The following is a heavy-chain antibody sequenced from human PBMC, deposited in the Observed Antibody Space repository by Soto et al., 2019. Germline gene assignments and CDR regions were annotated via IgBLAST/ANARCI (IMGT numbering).Heavy chain of an antibody. Sequence: GGSLRLSWTGSGVTFKTYWMTWVRQAPGNGLEGVANINQDESAEYYVDSVKGRFTISRDNAKNSLFLQMTSLRAGDKAVYYCAREYSGYDYYYHRVQHSGPGRPATV. J-gene: IGHJ6*02. CDR1: GVTFKTYW. V-gene: IGHV3-7*04. D-gene: IGHD5-12*01. CDR2: INQDESAE. CDR3: AREYSGYDYYYHRVQH.